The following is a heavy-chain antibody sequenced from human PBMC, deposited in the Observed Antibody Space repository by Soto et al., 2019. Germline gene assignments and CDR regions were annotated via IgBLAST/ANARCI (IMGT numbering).Heavy chain of an antibody. CDR1: GFTFSRHG. D-gene: IGHD2-8*01. Sequence: ESGGGVVQPGRSLRVSCAASGFTFSRHGMHWVRQAPGKGLEWVAVIWYDGSNKYYGEAVKGRFIISRDNSKNTVDLQMKSLRDEDTDIYYCARWGPDKVLDYWGQGTLVTVSS. CDR3: ARWGPDKVLDY. V-gene: IGHV3-33*01. CDR2: IWYDGSNK. J-gene: IGHJ4*02.